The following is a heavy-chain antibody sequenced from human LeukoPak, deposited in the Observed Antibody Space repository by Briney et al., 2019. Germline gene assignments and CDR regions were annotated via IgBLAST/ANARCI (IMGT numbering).Heavy chain of an antibody. D-gene: IGHD3-10*01. V-gene: IGHV3-48*04. J-gene: IGHJ5*02. CDR1: GFTFSTYA. CDR3: TRDRGSTTMLRGVNHH. Sequence: GGSLRLSCEASGFTFSTYAMNWVRQAPGKGLEWVSHISSGSATTFYADSVKGRFTISRDNTRNSLSLQMNDLRVEDTAVYYCTRDRGSTTMLRGVNHHWGQGTLVTVSS. CDR2: ISSGSATT.